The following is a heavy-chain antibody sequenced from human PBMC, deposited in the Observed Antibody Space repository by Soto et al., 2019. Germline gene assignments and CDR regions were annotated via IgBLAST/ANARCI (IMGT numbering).Heavy chain of an antibody. J-gene: IGHJ3*02. V-gene: IGHV1-46*01. CDR3: ARCPLGGVTTLSPCAFDI. D-gene: IGHD4-17*01. CDR1: GYTFTSYY. Sequence: GASVKVSCKASGYTFTSYYMHWVRQAPGQGLEWMGIINPSGGSTSYAQKFQGRVTMTRDTSTSTVYMELSSLRSEDTAVYYCARCPLGGVTTLSPCAFDIWGQGTMVTV. CDR2: INPSGGST.